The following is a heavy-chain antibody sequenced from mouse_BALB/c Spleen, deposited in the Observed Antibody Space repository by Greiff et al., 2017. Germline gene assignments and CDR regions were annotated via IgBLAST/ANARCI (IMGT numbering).Heavy chain of an antibody. CDR2: INPSSGYT. V-gene: IGHV1-4*02. CDR3: ARSGGNYFDY. CDR1: GYTFTSYT. D-gene: IGHD1-1*02. Sequence: VQGVESAAELARPGASVKMSCKASGYTFTSYTMHWVKQRPGQGLEWIGYINPSSGYTEYNQKFKDKTTLTADKSSSTAYMQLSSLTSEDSAVYYCARSGGNYFDYWGQGTTLTVSS. J-gene: IGHJ2*01.